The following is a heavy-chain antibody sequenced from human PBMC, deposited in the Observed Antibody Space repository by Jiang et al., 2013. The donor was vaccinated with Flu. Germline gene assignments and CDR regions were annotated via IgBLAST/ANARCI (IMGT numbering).Heavy chain of an antibody. CDR3: GMWVDEWLRDF. D-gene: IGHD5-18*01. J-gene: IGHJ4*02. CDR2: INHSGST. V-gene: IGHV4-34*01. CDR1: GGSFSNYY. Sequence: LLKPSETLSLTCAVYGGSFSNYYWGWFRQPPGKGLEWIGEINHSGSTKYNPSLKSRVSISGDTSKNQFSLRLTSVTAADTAVYYCGMWVDEWLRDFWGQGTLVTVSP.